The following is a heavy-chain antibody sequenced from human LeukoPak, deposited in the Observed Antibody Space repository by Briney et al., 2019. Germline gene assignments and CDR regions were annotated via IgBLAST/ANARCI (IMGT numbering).Heavy chain of an antibody. CDR3: ARVDYGDYET. CDR2: IYYSGST. J-gene: IGHJ5*02. D-gene: IGHD4-17*01. V-gene: IGHV4-59*01. CDR1: GGSISSYY. Sequence: SETLSLTCTVSGGSISSYYWNWIRQPPGKGLEWIGYIYYSGSTNYNPSLKSRVTISVDTSKNQFSLKLSSVTAADTAVYYCARVDYGDYETWGQGTLVTVSS.